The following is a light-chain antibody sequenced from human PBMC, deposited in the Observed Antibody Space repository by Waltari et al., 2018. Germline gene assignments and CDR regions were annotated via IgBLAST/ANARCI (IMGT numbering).Light chain of an antibody. J-gene: IGKJ4*01. CDR1: QDIKTW. CDR3: QQADSFPPLT. Sequence: DIQMTQSPSSVSASLGDRVTITCRASQDIKTWLAWYQHKPGKAPKFLVSAASSLQSGVPSRFSGSGAGTDFTLTISNLQPEDFATYYCQQADSFPPLTFGGGTKVEIK. V-gene: IGKV1-12*01. CDR2: AAS.